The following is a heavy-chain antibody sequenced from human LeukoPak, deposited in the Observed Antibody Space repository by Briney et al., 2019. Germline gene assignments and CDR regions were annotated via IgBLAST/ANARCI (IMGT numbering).Heavy chain of an antibody. J-gene: IGHJ4*02. V-gene: IGHV4-34*01. Sequence: SETLSLTCAVYGGSFSGYYWSWIRQPPGKGLEWIGEINHSGSTNYNPSLKSRVTISLDTSKNQFSLKLSSVTAADTAVYYCARGPKYYDFWSGYPHYDYWGQGTLVTVSS. D-gene: IGHD3-3*01. CDR3: ARGPKYYDFWSGYPHYDY. CDR1: GGSFSGYY. CDR2: INHSGST.